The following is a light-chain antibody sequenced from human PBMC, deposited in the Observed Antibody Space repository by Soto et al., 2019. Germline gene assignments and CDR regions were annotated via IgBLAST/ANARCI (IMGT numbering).Light chain of an antibody. CDR3: QQYYSTPRP. Sequence: DIVMTQAQDSLAVSLGERATINCKSSQSVLYSYNNQNYLAWYQQKPGQPPKLLIYWASTRESGVPDRFSGSGSGTDFTLTISSLQAEDVAVYYCQQYYSTPRPFGQGTKVEIK. CDR1: QSVLYSYNNQNY. J-gene: IGKJ1*01. V-gene: IGKV4-1*01. CDR2: WAS.